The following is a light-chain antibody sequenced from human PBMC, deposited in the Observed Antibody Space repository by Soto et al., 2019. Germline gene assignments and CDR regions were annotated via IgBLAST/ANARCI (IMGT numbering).Light chain of an antibody. V-gene: IGLV2-14*01. J-gene: IGLJ1*01. CDR3: SSYTSSGGV. CDR1: SSEVGGYNY. Sequence: QSVLTQPASVSGSPGQRFTISGTGTSSEVGGYNYVSWYQQHPGKAPKLMIYEVSNRPSGVSNRFSGSKSGNRASLTISGLQAEDEADYYCSSYTSSGGVFGTGTKVTVL. CDR2: EVS.